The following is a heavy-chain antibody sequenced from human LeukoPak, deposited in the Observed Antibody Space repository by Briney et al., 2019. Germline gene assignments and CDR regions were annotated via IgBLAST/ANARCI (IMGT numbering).Heavy chain of an antibody. V-gene: IGHV3-30*02. CDR1: GFTFSSYG. CDR3: AKGKLYSSSFLFDY. J-gene: IGHJ4*02. Sequence: GGSLRLSCAASGFTFSSYGMHWVRQAPGKGLEGVAFIRYDGSNKYYADSVKGRFTISRDNSKNTLYLQMNSLRAEDTAVYYCAKGKLYSSSFLFDYWGQGTLVTVSS. D-gene: IGHD6-6*01. CDR2: IRYDGSNK.